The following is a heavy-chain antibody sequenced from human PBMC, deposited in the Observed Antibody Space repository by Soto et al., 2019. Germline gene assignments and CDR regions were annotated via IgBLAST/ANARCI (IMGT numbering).Heavy chain of an antibody. Sequence: GGSLRLSCAASGFTVSTNYMSWVRQAPGKGLEWVSVIYSGGNTYYADSVKGRFTISRDNSKNTLYLQMNSLRAEDTAVYYCARRAQDCSSITCYKYYYYMDVWGNGTTVTVSS. V-gene: IGHV3-66*01. J-gene: IGHJ6*03. D-gene: IGHD2-2*02. CDR1: GFTVSTNY. CDR3: ARRAQDCSSITCYKYYYYMDV. CDR2: IYSGGNT.